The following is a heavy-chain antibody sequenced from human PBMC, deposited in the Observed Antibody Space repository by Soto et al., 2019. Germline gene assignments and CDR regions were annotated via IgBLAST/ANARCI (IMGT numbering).Heavy chain of an antibody. V-gene: IGHV3-48*02. CDR3: ARDVWFGEGYYYYGMDV. D-gene: IGHD3-10*01. J-gene: IGHJ6*02. Sequence: GGSLRLSWSAAGFTFSSCSSNCLRQAPSNGLKWLSYISSSSSPIYYADCVKGRFTISRDNAKNSLYLQMNSLRDEDTAVYYCARDVWFGEGYYYYGMDVWGQGTTVTVSS. CDR2: ISSSSSPI. CDR1: GFTFSSCS.